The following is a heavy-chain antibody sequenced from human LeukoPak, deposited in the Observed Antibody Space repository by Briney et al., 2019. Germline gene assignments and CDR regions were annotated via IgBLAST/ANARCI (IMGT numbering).Heavy chain of an antibody. V-gene: IGHV4-59*01. CDR2: IYYSGST. CDR1: GGSISSYY. Sequence: SETLSLTCTVSGGSISSYYWSWMRQPPGKGLERIGYIYYSGSTNYNPSLKSRVTISVDTSKNQFSLKLSSVTAADTAVYYCARGGTTGSFDYWGQGTLVTVSS. D-gene: IGHD3-16*01. J-gene: IGHJ4*02. CDR3: ARGGTTGSFDY.